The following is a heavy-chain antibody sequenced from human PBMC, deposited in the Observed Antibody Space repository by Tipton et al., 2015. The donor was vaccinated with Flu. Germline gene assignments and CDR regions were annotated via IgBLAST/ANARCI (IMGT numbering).Heavy chain of an antibody. J-gene: IGHJ6*02. V-gene: IGHV5-51*01. CDR3: ARQAIPMYSDCRDFFFSAMDV. CDR1: GYIFSNYW. Sequence: QLVQSGAEVKKPGESLKISCKGSGYIFSNYWIVWVRQMPGKGLEWMGGIYPGHPATRYGPSFQGQVTISADESINTAFLQWSTLKASDTAMYYCARQAIPMYSDCRDFFFSAMDVWGQGTTVTVSS. CDR2: IYPGHPAT. D-gene: IGHD1-26*01.